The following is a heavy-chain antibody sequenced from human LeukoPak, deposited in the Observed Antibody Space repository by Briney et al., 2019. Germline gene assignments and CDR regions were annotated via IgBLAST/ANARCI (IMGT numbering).Heavy chain of an antibody. J-gene: IGHJ4*02. CDR1: GGTFSSYA. CDR3: ARSPDYDSSGPLWY. Sequence: SVKVSCKASGGTFSSYAISWVRQAPGQGLEWMGGIIPIFGTANYAQKFQGRVTITTDESTSTAYMELSSLRSKDTAVYYCARSPDYDSSGPLWYWGQGTLVTVSS. CDR2: IIPIFGTA. V-gene: IGHV1-69*05. D-gene: IGHD3-22*01.